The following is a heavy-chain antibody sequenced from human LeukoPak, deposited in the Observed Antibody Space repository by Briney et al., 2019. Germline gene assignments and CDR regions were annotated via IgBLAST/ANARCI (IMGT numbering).Heavy chain of an antibody. CDR1: GFTFSSYA. Sequence: GGSLRLSCAASGFTFSSYAMHWVRQAPGKGLEWVSGISGSDGSTYYADSVKGRFTISRDNSKNTLYLQMNSLRAEDTAVYYCANMVRGVYDAFDIWGQGTMVTVSS. D-gene: IGHD3-10*01. CDR3: ANMVRGVYDAFDI. CDR2: ISGSDGST. V-gene: IGHV3-23*01. J-gene: IGHJ3*02.